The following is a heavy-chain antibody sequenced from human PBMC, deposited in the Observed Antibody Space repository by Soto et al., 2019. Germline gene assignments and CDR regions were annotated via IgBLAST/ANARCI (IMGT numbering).Heavy chain of an antibody. CDR3: AQFSPPVTSAVDYY. Sequence: GGYLRLSCAASGFTFSNFGMHWVRQAPGKGLEWVASISYDGKIKYSADSVKGRFTISRYNSKNTLYLQMNTLRSLFFSVYYCAQFSPPVTSAVDYYCGLGT. CDR2: ISYDGKIK. D-gene: IGHD2-2*01. CDR1: GFTFSNFG. V-gene: IGHV3-30*18. J-gene: IGHJ4*02.